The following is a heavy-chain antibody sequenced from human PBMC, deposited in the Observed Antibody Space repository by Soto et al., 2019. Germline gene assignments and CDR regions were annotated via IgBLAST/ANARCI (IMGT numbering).Heavy chain of an antibody. CDR3: ASYGSGSYYWEDYGMDV. J-gene: IGHJ6*02. V-gene: IGHV4-31*03. CDR2: IYYSGST. D-gene: IGHD3-10*01. Sequence: SETLSLTCTVSGGSISSGGYYWSWIRQHPGKGLEWIGYIYYSGSTYYNPSLKSRVTISVDTSKNQFSLKLSSVTAADTAVYYCASYGSGSYYWEDYGMDVWGQGTTVTVSS. CDR1: GGSISSGGYY.